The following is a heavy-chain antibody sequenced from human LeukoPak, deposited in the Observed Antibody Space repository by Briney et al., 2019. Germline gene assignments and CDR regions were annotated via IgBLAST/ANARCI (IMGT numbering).Heavy chain of an antibody. CDR1: GFTFSSYW. J-gene: IGHJ5*02. CDR2: IKEDGSEK. CDR3: ARGADVLRFLEWSGNNWFDP. D-gene: IGHD3-3*01. Sequence: GGSLRLSCAASGFTFSSYWMSWVRQAPGKGLEWVANIKEDGSEKYYVDSVKGRFTISRDNAKNSLYLQMNSLRAEDKAVYYCARGADVLRFLEWSGNNWFDPWGQGTLVTVSA. V-gene: IGHV3-7*04.